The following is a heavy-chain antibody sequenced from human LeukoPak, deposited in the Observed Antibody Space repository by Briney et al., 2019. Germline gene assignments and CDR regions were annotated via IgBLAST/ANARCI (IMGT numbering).Heavy chain of an antibody. CDR1: GYTFTGYY. D-gene: IGHD4-23*01. CDR2: INPNSGGT. CDR3: ARETYGGNVGRWFGP. V-gene: IGHV1-2*02. Sequence: ASVKVSCKASGYTFTGYYMHWVRQAPGQGLEWMGWINPNSGGTNYAQKFQGRVTMTRDTSISTAYMELSRLRSDDTAVYYCARETYGGNVGRWFGPWGQGTLVTVSS. J-gene: IGHJ5*02.